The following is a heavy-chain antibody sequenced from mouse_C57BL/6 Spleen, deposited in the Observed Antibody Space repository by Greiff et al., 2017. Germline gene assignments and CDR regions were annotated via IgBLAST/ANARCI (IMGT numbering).Heavy chain of an antibody. Sequence: EVKVVEPGGGLVKPGGSLKLSCAASGFTFSSYAMPWVRQTPEKRLEWVATISDGGSYTHYPDNVKGRFTISIDNAKNDLYLHMSHMKSEDAALYCCARAGTTVVDSYYFDYWGQGTTRTVSS. V-gene: IGHV5-4*03. D-gene: IGHD1-1*01. J-gene: IGHJ2*01. CDR2: ISDGGSYT. CDR3: ARAGTTVVDSYYFDY. CDR1: GFTFSSYA.